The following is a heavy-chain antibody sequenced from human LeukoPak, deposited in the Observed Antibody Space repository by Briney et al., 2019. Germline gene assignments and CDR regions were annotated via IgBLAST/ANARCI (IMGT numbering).Heavy chain of an antibody. D-gene: IGHD5-24*01. CDR1: GGSISSHY. CDR3: ARLRKSRDGYNSVYYFDY. V-gene: IGHV4-59*11. J-gene: IGHJ4*02. Sequence: SETLSLTCTVSGGSISSHYWSWIRQPPGKGLEWIGYIYYSGSTNYNPSLKSRVTISVDTSKNQFSLKLSSVTAAGTAVYYCARLRKSRDGYNSVYYFDYWGQGTLVTVSS. CDR2: IYYSGST.